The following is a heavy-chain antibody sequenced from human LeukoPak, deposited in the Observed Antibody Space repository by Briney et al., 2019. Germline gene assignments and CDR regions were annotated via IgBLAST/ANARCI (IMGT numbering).Heavy chain of an antibody. Sequence: SETLSLTCTVSGVSISSISYYWGWIRQPPGKGLEWIGSIYYSGSTYYNPSLKSRVTISVDTSKNQFSLKLSSVTAADTAVYFCARHVGGSYYFYFDYWGQGTLVTVSS. CDR3: ARHVGGSYYFYFDY. V-gene: IGHV4-39*01. D-gene: IGHD1-26*01. CDR2: IYYSGST. J-gene: IGHJ4*02. CDR1: GVSISSISYY.